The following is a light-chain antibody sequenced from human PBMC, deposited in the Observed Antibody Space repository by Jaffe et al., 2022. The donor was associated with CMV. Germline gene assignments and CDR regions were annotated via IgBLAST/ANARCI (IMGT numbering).Light chain of an antibody. CDR3: QQSYSTPRT. Sequence: DIQMTQSPSSLSASVGDSVTITCRASQSISNYLNWYQQKPGKAPNLLIYAASSLQSGVPSRFSGSGSGTDFTLTISSLQPEDFATYYCQQSYSTPRTFGQGTKVEIK. CDR2: AAS. J-gene: IGKJ1*01. V-gene: IGKV1-39*01. CDR1: QSISNY.